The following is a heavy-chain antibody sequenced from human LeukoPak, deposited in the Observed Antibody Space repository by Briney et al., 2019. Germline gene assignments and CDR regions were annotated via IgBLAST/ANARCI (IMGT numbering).Heavy chain of an antibody. CDR2: FDPEDGET. V-gene: IGHV1-24*01. CDR3: ARGRDYYGSGKYNWFDP. D-gene: IGHD3-10*01. CDR1: GFTFSDYY. Sequence: GGSLRLSCAASGFTFSDYYMSWIRQAPGKGLEWMGGFDPEDGETIYAQKFQGRVTMTEDTSTDTAYMELSSLRSDDTAVYYCARGRDYYGSGKYNWFDPWGQGTLVTVSS. J-gene: IGHJ5*02.